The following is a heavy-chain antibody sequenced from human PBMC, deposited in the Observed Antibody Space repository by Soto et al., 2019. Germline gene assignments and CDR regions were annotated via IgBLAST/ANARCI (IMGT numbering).Heavy chain of an antibody. CDR3: AKDLHGGNPYYFDY. J-gene: IGHJ4*02. CDR1: GFTVSSYA. CDR2: ISGSGGST. Sequence: LRLSCAASGFTVSSYAMSWVRQAPGKGLEWVSAISGSGGSTYYADSVKGRFTISRDNSKNALYLQMNSLRAEDTAVYYCAKDLHGGNPYYFDYWGQGTLVTVSS. D-gene: IGHD2-15*01. V-gene: IGHV3-23*01.